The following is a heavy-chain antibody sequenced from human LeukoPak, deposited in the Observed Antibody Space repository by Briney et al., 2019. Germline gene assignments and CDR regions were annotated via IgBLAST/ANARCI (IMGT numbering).Heavy chain of an antibody. CDR2: IYYSGSS. Sequence: SSETLSLTCTVSGGSISSSSFYWGWIRQPPGKGLEWIGSIYYSGSSSNNPSLKSRVTISVDTSKNQFSLKLSSVTAADTAVYYCGGLFGSGGGIDYWGQGTLVTVSS. J-gene: IGHJ4*02. CDR1: GGSISSSSFY. D-gene: IGHD3-10*01. CDR3: GGLFGSGGGIDY. V-gene: IGHV4-39*01.